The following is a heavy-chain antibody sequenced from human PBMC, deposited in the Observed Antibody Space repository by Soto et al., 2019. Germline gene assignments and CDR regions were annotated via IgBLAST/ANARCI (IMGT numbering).Heavy chain of an antibody. CDR3: ARWPYVFGIFDY. J-gene: IGHJ4*02. CDR1: GYTFTSYA. CDR2: INAGNGNT. V-gene: IGHV1-3*01. Sequence: ASVKVSCKASGYTFTSYAMHWVRQAPGQRLEWMGWINAGNGNTKYSQKFQGRVTITRDSSASTAYMELSSLRSEDAAVYYCARWPYVFGIFDYGGRGTLVTVSS. D-gene: IGHD3-16*01.